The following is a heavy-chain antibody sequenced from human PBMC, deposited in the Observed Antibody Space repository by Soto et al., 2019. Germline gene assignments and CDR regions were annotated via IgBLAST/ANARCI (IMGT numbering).Heavy chain of an antibody. CDR1: VFSVSSNY. D-gene: IGHD3-3*01. CDR3: ARVSAPSDYYYAMDV. V-gene: IGHV3-53*01. Sequence: PGGSLRLSCAASVFSVSSNYMIWVRQAPGKGLEWVSVIYIGGGTSYADSVKGRFTISRDTSKDTLYLQMNSLSAEDTAVYYCARVSAPSDYYYAMDVWGQGTTVTVSS. CDR2: IYIGGGT. J-gene: IGHJ6*02.